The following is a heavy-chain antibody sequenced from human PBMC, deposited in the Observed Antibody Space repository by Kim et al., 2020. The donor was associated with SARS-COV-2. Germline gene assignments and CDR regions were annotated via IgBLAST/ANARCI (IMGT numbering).Heavy chain of an antibody. V-gene: IGHV1-2*02. CDR1: GYTFTGYY. CDR3: ARRAXITMXVVVYNWFDP. J-gene: IGHJ5*02. D-gene: IGHD3-22*01. CDR2: INPNSGGT. Sequence: ASVKVSCKASGYTFTGYYMHWVRQAPGQGLEWMGWINPNSGGTNYAQKFQGRVTXPRDXSISTAYMXLSRLRSDDTAVYYCARRAXITMXVVVYNWFDPWGXGXLVTVSS.